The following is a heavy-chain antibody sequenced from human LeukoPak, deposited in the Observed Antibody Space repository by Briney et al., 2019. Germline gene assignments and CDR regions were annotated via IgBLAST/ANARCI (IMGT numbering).Heavy chain of an antibody. CDR3: AREVDILTVTYAFDI. D-gene: IGHD3-9*01. CDR2: MNPNSGNT. J-gene: IGHJ3*02. V-gene: IGHV1-8*01. CDR1: GYTFTSYD. Sequence: GASVKVSCKASGYTFTSYDINWVRQATGQGLEWMGWMNPNSGNTGYAQKFKGRVTMTRNTSISTAYMELSSLRSEDTAVYYCAREVDILTVTYAFDIWGQGTMVTVPS.